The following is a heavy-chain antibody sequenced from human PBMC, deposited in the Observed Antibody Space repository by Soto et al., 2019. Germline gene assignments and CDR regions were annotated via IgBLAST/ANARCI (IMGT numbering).Heavy chain of an antibody. Sequence: SETLSLTCTVSGGSISSSSYYWGWIRQPPGKGLEWIGSIYYSGCTYYNPSLKSRVTISVDTSKNQFSLKLSSVTAADTAVYYCARQDDSYGPLGMDVWGQGTTVTVSS. D-gene: IGHD5-18*01. CDR1: GGSISSSSYY. V-gene: IGHV4-39*01. CDR3: ARQDDSYGPLGMDV. J-gene: IGHJ6*02. CDR2: IYYSGCT.